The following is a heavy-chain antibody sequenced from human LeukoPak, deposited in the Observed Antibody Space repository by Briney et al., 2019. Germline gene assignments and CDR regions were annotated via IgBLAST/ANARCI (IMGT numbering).Heavy chain of an antibody. D-gene: IGHD1-26*01. CDR1: GGSISSYY. CDR3: ARDRVGATLGYYYYMDV. V-gene: IGHV4-59*01. CDR2: IYYSRNT. Sequence: SETLSLTCTVSGGSISSYYWSWLRQPPGKGVEWVGNIYYSRNTNYTPSLKSRVPISVDTSKSQFSLKLSSVTAADTAVYYCARDRVGATLGYYYYMDVWGKGTTVTVSS. J-gene: IGHJ6*03.